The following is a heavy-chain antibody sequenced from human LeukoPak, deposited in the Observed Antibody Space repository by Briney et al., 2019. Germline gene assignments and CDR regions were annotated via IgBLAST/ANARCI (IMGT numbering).Heavy chain of an antibody. CDR3: ARGGALLGGSWYFDY. D-gene: IGHD3-16*01. CDR1: GYTFTGYY. J-gene: IGHJ4*02. Sequence: ASVKVSCKASGYTFTGYYMHWVRQAPGQGLEWMGWINPNSGGTNYAQKFQGRVTMTRDTSISTAYMELSRLRSDDTAVYYCARGGALLGGSWYFDYWGQGTLVTVFS. CDR2: INPNSGGT. V-gene: IGHV1-2*02.